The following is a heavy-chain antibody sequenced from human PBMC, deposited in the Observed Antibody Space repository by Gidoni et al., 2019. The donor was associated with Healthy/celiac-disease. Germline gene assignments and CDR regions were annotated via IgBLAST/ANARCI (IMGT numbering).Heavy chain of an antibody. Sequence: QVQLVQSGAEVKKPGSSVKVSCKASGGTFSSYALRWVRQAPGQGLEWMGRIIPILGIANYAQKFQGRVTITADKSTSTAYMELSSLRSEDTAVYYCARDIGGIPPGYCSSTSCYLGLYWFDPWGQGTLVTVSS. CDR3: ARDIGGIPPGYCSSTSCYLGLYWFDP. J-gene: IGHJ5*02. CDR2: IIPILGIA. CDR1: GGTFSSYA. V-gene: IGHV1-69*04. D-gene: IGHD2-2*01.